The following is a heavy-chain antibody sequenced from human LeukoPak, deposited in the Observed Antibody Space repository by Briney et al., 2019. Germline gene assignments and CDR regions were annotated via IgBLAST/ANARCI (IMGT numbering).Heavy chain of an antibody. V-gene: IGHV1-2*02. Sequence: GASVKVSCKASGYTFTGYYMHRVRQAPGQGLEWMGWINPNSGGTNYAQKFQGRVTMTRDTSISTAYMELSRLRSDDTAVYYCARAHPQYSSGWYDYYGMDVWGQGTTVTVSS. CDR2: INPNSGGT. CDR1: GYTFTGYY. CDR3: ARAHPQYSSGWYDYYGMDV. D-gene: IGHD6-19*01. J-gene: IGHJ6*02.